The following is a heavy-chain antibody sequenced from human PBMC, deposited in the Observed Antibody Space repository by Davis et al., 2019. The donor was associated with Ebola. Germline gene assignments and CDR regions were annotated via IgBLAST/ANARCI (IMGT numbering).Heavy chain of an antibody. D-gene: IGHD6-13*01. J-gene: IGHJ6*02. CDR1: GFTFSSYSM. Sequence: ESLKISCAASGFTFSSYSMNWVRQPPGKGLEWIGEIYHSGSTNYNPSLKSRVTISVDKSKNQFSLKLSSVTAADTAVYYCASPYNRIAAAGTYYYGMDVWGQGTTVTVSS. CDR2: IYHSGST. CDR3: ASPYNRIAAAGTYYYGMDV. V-gene: IGHV4/OR15-8*01.